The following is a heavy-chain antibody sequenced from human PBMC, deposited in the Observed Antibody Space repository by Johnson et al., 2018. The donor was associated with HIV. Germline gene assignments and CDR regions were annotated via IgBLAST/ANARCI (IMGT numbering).Heavy chain of an antibody. CDR1: GFTFSDYY. CDR3: ARDHGSNDYGDYSGRSDAFDI. D-gene: IGHD4-17*01. V-gene: IGHV3-11*04. Sequence: QVQLVESGGGLVKPGGSLRLSCAASGFTFSDYYMSWIRQAPGKGLEWVSYISSSGSTIYYADSVKGRFTISRDNAKNSLYLQMNSLRAEDTAVYSCARDHGSNDYGDYSGRSDAFDIWGQGTMVTVSS. CDR2: ISSSGSTI. J-gene: IGHJ3*02.